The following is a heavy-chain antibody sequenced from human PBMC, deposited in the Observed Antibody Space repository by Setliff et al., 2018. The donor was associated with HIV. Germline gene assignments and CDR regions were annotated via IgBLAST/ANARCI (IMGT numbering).Heavy chain of an antibody. D-gene: IGHD1-26*01. CDR2: ISAYNGNT. CDR1: GYTFTSHG. V-gene: IGHV1-18*01. Sequence: ASVKVSCKASGYTFTSHGISWVRQAPGQGLEWMGWISAYNGNTNYAQKFLGRVTMTTDTSTSTGYMELRSLRSDDTALYFCARDHHSGRGSNFPWYSDLWGRGTLVTVSS. CDR3: ARDHHSGRGSNFPWYSDL. J-gene: IGHJ2*01.